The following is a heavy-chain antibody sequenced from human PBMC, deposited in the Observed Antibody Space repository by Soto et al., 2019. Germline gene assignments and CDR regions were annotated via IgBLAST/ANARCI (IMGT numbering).Heavy chain of an antibody. Sequence: WGSLKLSCAASWFTFCSFWMSWVRLAPGKGLEWVANIWRDGSDKHYVGSVRGRFTISRDNAKNSLYLQMDSLRAEDTAVYYCARGSTSFDSWGQGTLVTVS. J-gene: IGHJ4*02. CDR3: ARGSTSFDS. CDR1: WFTFCSFW. V-gene: IGHV3-7*01. CDR2: IWRDGSDK. D-gene: IGHD2-2*01.